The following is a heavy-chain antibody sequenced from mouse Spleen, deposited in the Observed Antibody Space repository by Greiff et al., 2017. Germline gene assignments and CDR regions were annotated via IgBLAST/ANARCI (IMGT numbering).Heavy chain of an antibody. CDR3: ARGGDGYYYWYLDV. CDR2: INPGSGGT. V-gene: IGHV1-54*01. CDR1: GYAFTNYL. Sequence: QVQLQQSGAELVRPGTSVKVSCKASGYAFTNYLIEWVKQRPGQGLEWIGVINPGSGGTNYNEKFKGKATLTADKSSSTAYMQLSSLTSEDSAVYFCARGGDGYYYWYLDVWGAGTTVTVSS. J-gene: IGHJ1*01. D-gene: IGHD2-3*01.